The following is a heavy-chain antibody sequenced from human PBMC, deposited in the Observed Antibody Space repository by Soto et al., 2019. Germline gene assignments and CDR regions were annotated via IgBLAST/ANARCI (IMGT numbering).Heavy chain of an antibody. D-gene: IGHD6-19*01. CDR1: GGSVSSGSYY. J-gene: IGHJ4*02. CDR3: ARKALSSGLVFDY. Sequence: SETLSLTCTVSGGSVSSGSYYWSWIRQPPGKGLEWIGYIYYSGSTNYNPSLKSRVTISVDTSKNQFSLKLSSVTAADTAVYYCARKALSSGLVFDYWGQGTLVTVSS. V-gene: IGHV4-61*01. CDR2: IYYSGST.